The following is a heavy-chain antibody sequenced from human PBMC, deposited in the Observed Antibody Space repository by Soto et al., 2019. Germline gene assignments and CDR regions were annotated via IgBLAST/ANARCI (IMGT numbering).Heavy chain of an antibody. CDR1: GCSISSGYF. V-gene: IGHV4-38-2*02. D-gene: IGHD3-22*01. Sequence: NPSETLSLTCAVSGCSISSGYFWGWIRQPPGKGPEWLGSIYHSGTTYYNPSVKGRVTISVDTSKNQFSLKMSSVTAADTAVYYCARDSSGYYWFEPWGQGTMVTVSS. CDR3: ARDSSGYYWFEP. CDR2: IYHSGTT. J-gene: IGHJ5*02.